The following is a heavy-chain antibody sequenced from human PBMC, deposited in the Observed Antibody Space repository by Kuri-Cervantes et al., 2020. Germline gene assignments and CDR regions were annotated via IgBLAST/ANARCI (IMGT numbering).Heavy chain of an antibody. D-gene: IGHD3-10*01. J-gene: IGHJ6*02. CDR3: ASAGRDRDYYYGMDV. CDR2: IYTSGST. CDR1: GGSISSYY. V-gene: IGHV4-4*07. Sequence: ESLKISCTVSGGSISSYYWSWIRQPAGKGLEWIGRIYTSGSTNYNPSLKSRVTISVDTSKNQFSLKLSSVTAADTAVYYCASAGRDRDYYYGMDVWGQGTTVTVSS.